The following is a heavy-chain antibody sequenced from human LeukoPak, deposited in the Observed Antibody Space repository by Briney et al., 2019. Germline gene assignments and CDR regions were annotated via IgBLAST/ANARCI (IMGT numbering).Heavy chain of an antibody. CDR2: IYSGGMT. D-gene: IGHD3-3*02. J-gene: IGHJ4*02. Sequence: SETLSLTCTVTGGSISSGDYYWSWIRQPPGKGLEWIASIYSGGMTFYNPPLKSRLTISADTSRNHFSLRLTSVTAADTALYFYARHFDHPTAYFDSWGQGSLVSVSS. V-gene: IGHV4-39*02. CDR1: GGSISSGDYY. CDR3: ARHFDHPTAYFDS.